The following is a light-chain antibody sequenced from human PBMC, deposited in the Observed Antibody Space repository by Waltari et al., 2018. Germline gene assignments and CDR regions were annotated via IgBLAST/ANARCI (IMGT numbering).Light chain of an antibody. Sequence: QSVLTQPPSVSAAPGQRVTISCSGSISNVGNYYVSWYHQLPGAAPKLLIYDHNKLPSEIPDRFSASKSGTSATLGITGLQIGDEADYYCATWDNSLSEVVFGGGTKLTVL. CDR3: ATWDNSLSEVV. V-gene: IGLV1-51*01. J-gene: IGLJ2*01. CDR2: DHN. CDR1: ISNVGNYY.